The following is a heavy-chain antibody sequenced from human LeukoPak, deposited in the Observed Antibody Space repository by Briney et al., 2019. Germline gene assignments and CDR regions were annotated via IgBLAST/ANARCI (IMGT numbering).Heavy chain of an antibody. CDR2: ISSSSSYI. CDR1: GFTFSSFG. J-gene: IGHJ4*02. V-gene: IGHV3-21*01. Sequence: GGSLRLSCAASGFTFSSFGMNWVRQAPGKGLEWVSSISSSSSYISYADSLKGRFTISRDNAKNSLYLQMNSLRAEDTAVYYCARGGYYPSYFDYWGQGTLVTVSS. D-gene: IGHD3-22*01. CDR3: ARGGYYPSYFDY.